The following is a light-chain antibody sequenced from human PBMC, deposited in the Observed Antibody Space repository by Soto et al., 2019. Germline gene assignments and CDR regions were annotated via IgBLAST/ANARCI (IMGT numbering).Light chain of an antibody. CDR1: SSDVGSYNY. CDR3: SSYTSGSTLDV. CDR2: ASS. V-gene: IGLV2-14*01. J-gene: IGLJ1*01. Sequence: QSVLTQPASVSGSPGQSITISCTGTSSDVGSYNYVSWYQQHPGKAPRLMIYASSNRPSGVSHRFSGSRSGNTASLTISGLQAEDEADYFCSSYTSGSTLDVFGSGTKGTVL.